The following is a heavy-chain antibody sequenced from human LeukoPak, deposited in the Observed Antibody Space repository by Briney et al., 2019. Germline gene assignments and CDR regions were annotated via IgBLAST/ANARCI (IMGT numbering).Heavy chain of an antibody. J-gene: IGHJ3*02. D-gene: IGHD6-13*01. Sequence: SVKVSCKASGGTFSSYAISWVRQAPGQGLEWMGGIIPIFGTANYAQKLQGRVTITADESTSTAYMELSSLRSEDTAVYYCAREYSSSWLDIHDAFDIWGQGTMVTVSS. CDR2: IIPIFGTA. CDR3: AREYSSSWLDIHDAFDI. CDR1: GGTFSSYA. V-gene: IGHV1-69*13.